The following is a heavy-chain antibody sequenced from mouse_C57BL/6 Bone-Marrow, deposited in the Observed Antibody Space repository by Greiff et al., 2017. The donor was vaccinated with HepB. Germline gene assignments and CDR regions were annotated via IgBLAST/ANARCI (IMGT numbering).Heavy chain of an antibody. Sequence: VMLVESGPGLVAPSQSLSITCTVSGFSLTSYAISWVRQPPGKGLEWLGVIWTGGGTNYNSALKSRLSISKDNSKSQVFLKMNSLQTDDTARYYCARLHRTGKGWYFDVWGTGTTVTVSS. CDR1: GFSLTSYA. J-gene: IGHJ1*03. V-gene: IGHV2-9-1*01. D-gene: IGHD4-1*01. CDR2: IWTGGGT. CDR3: ARLHRTGKGWYFDV.